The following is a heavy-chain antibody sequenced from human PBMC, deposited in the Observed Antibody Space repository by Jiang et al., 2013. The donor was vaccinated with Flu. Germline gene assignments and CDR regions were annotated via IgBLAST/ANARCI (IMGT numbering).Heavy chain of an antibody. J-gene: IGHJ6*02. CDR1: GGTFSSYA. CDR2: IIPNIGTA. CDR3: AREEVGMPTAEPYFTYKHMEV. V-gene: IGHV1-69*01. Sequence: SCKASGGTFSSYAFSWMRQAPGQGLEWLGGIIPNIGTAKYAQKFQDRVTITADESTNTAYMELRSLRSEDTAVYFCAREEVGMPTAEPYFTYKHMEVWGQGTTVSVSS. D-gene: IGHD5-24*01.